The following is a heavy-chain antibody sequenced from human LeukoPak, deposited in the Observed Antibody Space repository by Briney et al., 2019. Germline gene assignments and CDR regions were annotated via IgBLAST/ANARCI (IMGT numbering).Heavy chain of an antibody. Sequence: GGSLRLSCAASGFTFDGYAMHWVRQAPGKGLEWVSGISWDSGAIGYADSVKGRFTISRDNAENSLYLQMDSLRAEDTALYYCAKDYGGNHWFDYWGQGTLVTVSS. CDR3: AKDYGGNHWFDY. D-gene: IGHD4-23*01. CDR2: ISWDSGAI. CDR1: GFTFDGYA. J-gene: IGHJ4*02. V-gene: IGHV3-9*01.